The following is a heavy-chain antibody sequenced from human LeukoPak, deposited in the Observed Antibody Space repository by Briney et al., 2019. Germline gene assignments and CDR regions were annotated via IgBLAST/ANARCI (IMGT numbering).Heavy chain of an antibody. CDR3: AGGWYYFDY. CDR1: GFTFSNYD. Sequence: GGSLRLSCAASGFTFSNYDMHWVRQGPGKGLEWVAVISFDGNNKYYADSVKGRFTISRDNSKNTLFLQMNSLRAEDTAVYYCAGGWYYFDYWGQGTLVTVSS. V-gene: IGHV3-30*03. D-gene: IGHD2-15*01. J-gene: IGHJ4*02. CDR2: ISFDGNNK.